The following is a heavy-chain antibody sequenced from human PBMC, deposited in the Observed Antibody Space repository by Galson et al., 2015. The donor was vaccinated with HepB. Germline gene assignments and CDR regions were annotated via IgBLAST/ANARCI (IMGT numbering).Heavy chain of an antibody. V-gene: IGHV1-46*01. CDR2: INPSGGST. CDR3: ASEGEGLQLWPRV. Sequence: SVKVSCKASGYKFTSYYMHWVRQAPGQGLEWMGIINPSGGSTDYAQKFRGRLTMTRDTSTSTVFMELSSLRSEDTAVYYCASEGEGLQLWPRVWGQGTLVTVSS. D-gene: IGHD5-18*01. J-gene: IGHJ4*02. CDR1: GYKFTSYY.